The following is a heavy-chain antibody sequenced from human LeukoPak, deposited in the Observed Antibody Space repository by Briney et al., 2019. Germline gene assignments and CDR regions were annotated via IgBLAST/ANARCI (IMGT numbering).Heavy chain of an antibody. CDR2: ISSSSSYI. J-gene: IGHJ4*02. CDR3: ASAVTTKEDY. CDR1: GFTFSSYS. Sequence: PGGSLRLSCAASGFTFSSYSMTWVRQAPGKGLEWVSSISSSSSYIYYADSVKGRFTISRDNAKNSLYLQMNSLRAEDTAVYYCASAVTTKEDYWGQGTLVTVSS. D-gene: IGHD4-17*01. V-gene: IGHV3-21*01.